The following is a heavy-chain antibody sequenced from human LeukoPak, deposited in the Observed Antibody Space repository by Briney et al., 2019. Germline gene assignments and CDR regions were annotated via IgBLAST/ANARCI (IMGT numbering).Heavy chain of an antibody. D-gene: IGHD3-3*01. V-gene: IGHV4-59*01. CDR1: GGSISSYS. CDR2: ISYSGST. J-gene: IGHJ5*02. CDR3: ARDQTIFGEFRFDP. Sequence: SETLSLTCTVSGGSISSYSWSWIRQPPGKGLEWIGYISYSGSTNYNPSLKSRVTISVDTSKNQFSLKLSSVTAADTAVYYCARDQTIFGEFRFDPWGQGTLVTVSS.